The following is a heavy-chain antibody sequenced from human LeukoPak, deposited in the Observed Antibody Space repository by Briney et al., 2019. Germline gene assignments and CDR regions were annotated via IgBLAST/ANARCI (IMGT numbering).Heavy chain of an antibody. CDR1: GGSFSGYY. CDR2: INHSGST. CDR3: ARVGVAVAHGWFHP. Sequence: SETLSLTCAVYGGSFSGYYWSWIRQPPGKGLEWIGEINHSGSTNYNPSLKSRVTISVDTSKNQFSLKLRSVTAADTAVYYCARVGVAVAHGWFHPWGQGTLVTVSS. J-gene: IGHJ5*02. V-gene: IGHV4-34*01. D-gene: IGHD6-19*01.